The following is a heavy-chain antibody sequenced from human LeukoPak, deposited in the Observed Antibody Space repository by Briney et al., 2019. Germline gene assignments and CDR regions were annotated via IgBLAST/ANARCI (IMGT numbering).Heavy chain of an antibody. CDR1: GFTFSSYA. CDR3: ASTRGHCSSTSCYLYYFDY. Sequence: GGSLRLSCAAPGFTFSSYAMSWVRQAPGKGLEWVSVIYSGGSTYYADSVKGRFTISRDNSKNTLYLQMNSLRAEDTAVYYCASTRGHCSSTSCYLYYFDYWGQGTLVTVSS. V-gene: IGHV3-66*02. J-gene: IGHJ4*02. CDR2: IYSGGST. D-gene: IGHD2-2*01.